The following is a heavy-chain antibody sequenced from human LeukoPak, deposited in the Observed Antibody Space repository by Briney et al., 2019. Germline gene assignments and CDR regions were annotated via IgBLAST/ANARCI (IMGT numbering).Heavy chain of an antibody. CDR3: ARGPRRASGRYFYYYVMEV. CDR2: INSSSSTI. J-gene: IGHJ6*02. D-gene: IGHD1-26*01. V-gene: IGHV3-48*02. Sequence: GGSLRLSCAASGFTFSNYHMNWVRQAPGKGLEWVSYINSSSSTIYYADSVKRRFTISRHNDKNSLYLQMNSLRDEDTAVYFCARGPRRASGRYFYYYVMEVGGQATSATVSS. CDR1: GFTFSNYH.